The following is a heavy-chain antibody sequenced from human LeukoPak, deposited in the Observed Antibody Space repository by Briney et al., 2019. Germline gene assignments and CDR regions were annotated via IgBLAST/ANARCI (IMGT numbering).Heavy chain of an antibody. CDR1: GFTFSTYA. CDR2: ISGSGGTT. Sequence: PGGSLRLSCAASGFTFSTYAMNWVRQARAQGLEWVSGISGSGGTTYYADSVKGRFTISRDNSKNTLYLQMNYLRAEDTALYYCAKNIAAPTTPFDYWGQGTLVTVSS. J-gene: IGHJ4*02. D-gene: IGHD6-13*01. CDR3: AKNIAAPTTPFDY. V-gene: IGHV3-23*01.